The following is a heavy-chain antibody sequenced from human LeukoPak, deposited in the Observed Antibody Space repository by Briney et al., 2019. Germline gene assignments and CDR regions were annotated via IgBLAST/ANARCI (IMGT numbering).Heavy chain of an antibody. CDR2: VDPSGGST. CDR3: ARDLCSSISCYSEDETGDY. D-gene: IGHD2-2*01. V-gene: IGHV1-46*01. J-gene: IGHJ4*01. Sequence: ASVKVSCKASGYTFTSYYLHWVRQAPGQGLEWMGKVDPSGGSTSYAQKFQGRVTMTRDTSTSTVYMELSSLRSEDTAVYYCARDLCSSISCYSEDETGDYWGHGTLVTVSS. CDR1: GYTFTSYY.